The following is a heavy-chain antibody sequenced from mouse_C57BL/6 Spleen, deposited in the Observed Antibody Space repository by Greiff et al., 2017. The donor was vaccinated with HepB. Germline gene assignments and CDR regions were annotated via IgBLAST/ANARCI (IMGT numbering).Heavy chain of an antibody. J-gene: IGHJ1*03. Sequence: QVQLKESGAELARPGASVKLSCKASGYTFTSYGISWVKQRTGQGLEWIGEIYPRSGNTYYNEKFKGKATLTADKSSSTAYMELRSLTSEDSAVYFCARLGVVATEDWYFDVWGTGTTVTVSS. V-gene: IGHV1-81*01. D-gene: IGHD1-1*01. CDR2: IYPRSGNT. CDR3: ARLGVVATEDWYFDV. CDR1: GYTFTSYG.